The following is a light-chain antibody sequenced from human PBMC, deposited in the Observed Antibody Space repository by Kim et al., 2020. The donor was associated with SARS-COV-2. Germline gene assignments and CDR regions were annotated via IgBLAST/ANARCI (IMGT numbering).Light chain of an antibody. CDR2: AAS. Sequence: ASTGDRVTITCLASQGISSYLAWYQQKPGKAPKLLIYAASTLQSGVPSRFSGSGSGTEFTLTISCLQSEDFATYYCQQYYSYPRTFGQGTKVDIK. J-gene: IGKJ1*01. V-gene: IGKV1-8*01. CDR3: QQYYSYPRT. CDR1: QGISSY.